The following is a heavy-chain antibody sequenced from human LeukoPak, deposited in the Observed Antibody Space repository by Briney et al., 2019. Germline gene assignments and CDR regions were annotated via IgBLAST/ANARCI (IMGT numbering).Heavy chain of an antibody. CDR1: GFTFSSYS. D-gene: IGHD6-13*01. V-gene: IGHV3-21*01. Sequence: PGGSLRLSCAASGFTFSSYSMNWVRQAPGKGLEWVSSISSSSSYIYYADSVKGRFTISRDNAKNSLYLQMNSLRAEDTAVYYCAREEPSIAAGTGAQDYWGQGTLVTVSS. J-gene: IGHJ4*02. CDR2: ISSSSSYI. CDR3: AREEPSIAAGTGAQDY.